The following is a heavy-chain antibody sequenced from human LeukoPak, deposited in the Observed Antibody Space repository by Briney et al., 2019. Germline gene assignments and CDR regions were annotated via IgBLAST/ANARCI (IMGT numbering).Heavy chain of an antibody. D-gene: IGHD6-13*01. CDR2: ITNTASAR. CDR3: ARDLMGIAYRGAFYY. CDR1: GFTFSDYY. V-gene: IGHV3-11*01. J-gene: IGHJ4*02. Sequence: KSGGSLRLSCAASGFTFSDYYMTWFRQAPGKGLEWVSYITNTASARYSADSLKGRFTISRDNAKNSLYLQMNSLRAEDTAVYYCARDLMGIAYRGAFYYWGQGTLVTVSS.